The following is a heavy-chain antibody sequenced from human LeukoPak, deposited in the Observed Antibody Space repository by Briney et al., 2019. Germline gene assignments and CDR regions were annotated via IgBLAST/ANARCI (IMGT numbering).Heavy chain of an antibody. CDR2: INPNSGGT. J-gene: IGHJ3*02. CDR1: GYAFTGYY. D-gene: IGHD4-17*01. Sequence: ASVKVSCKASGYAFTGYYMHWVRQAPGQGLEWMGWINPNSGGTNYAQKFQGRVTMTRDTSISTAYMELSRLRSDDTAAYYCARLPYGPLAVAFDICGQGTMVTVSS. V-gene: IGHV1-2*02. CDR3: ARLPYGPLAVAFDI.